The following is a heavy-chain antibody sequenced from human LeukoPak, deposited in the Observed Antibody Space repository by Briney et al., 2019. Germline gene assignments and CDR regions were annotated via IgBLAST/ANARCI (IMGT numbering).Heavy chain of an antibody. CDR3: ARGRQNSGSYSDAFDI. Sequence: GRSLRLACAASGFTLSSYAMHCVRQAPGKGLGWVAIISFDGSYTAYADSAKGRFTSSRDNSKNTLKLQMNSLRGEDTALYYCARGRQNSGSYSDAFDIWGQGTVVTVSS. CDR1: GFTLSSYA. D-gene: IGHD1-26*01. J-gene: IGHJ3*02. V-gene: IGHV3-30*04. CDR2: ISFDGSYT.